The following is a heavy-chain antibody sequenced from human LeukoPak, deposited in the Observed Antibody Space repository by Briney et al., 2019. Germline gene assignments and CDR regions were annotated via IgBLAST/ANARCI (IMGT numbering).Heavy chain of an antibody. J-gene: IGHJ4*02. CDR1: GDSVSSKNAA. Sequence: SQTLSLTCAISGDSVSSKNAAWNRIRQSPSRGLEWLGRTYYRSKWYNDYAVSVKGRITINADTLKNQFSLQLNSVTPEDTAVYYCAREGVGITMADWGQGTLVTVSS. D-gene: IGHD1-26*01. CDR2: TYYRSKWYN. CDR3: AREGVGITMAD. V-gene: IGHV6-1*01.